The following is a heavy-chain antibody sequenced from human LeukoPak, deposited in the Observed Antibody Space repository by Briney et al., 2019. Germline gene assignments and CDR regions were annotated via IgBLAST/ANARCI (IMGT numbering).Heavy chain of an antibody. CDR1: GFTFSSYG. CDR3: ARDRWEFYGGKVNDFDY. J-gene: IGHJ4*02. D-gene: IGHD4-23*01. V-gene: IGHV3-23*01. CDR2: ISAGGDRT. Sequence: GGSLRLPCAASGFTFSSYGMTWVRLAPGKGLEWVSAISAGGDRTYYADAVKGRFTISRDNSNNTLYLQMNSLRAEDTAVYYCARDRWEFYGGKVNDFDYWGQGTLVTVSS.